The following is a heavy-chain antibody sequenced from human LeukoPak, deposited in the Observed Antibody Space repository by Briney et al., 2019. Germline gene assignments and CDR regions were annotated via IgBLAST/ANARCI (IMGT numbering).Heavy chain of an antibody. CDR2: ISSSSSTI. D-gene: IGHD6-19*01. V-gene: IGHV3-48*01. Sequence: GGSLRLSCAASGFTFSSYSMNWVRQAPGKGLEWVSYISSSSSTIYYADSVKGRFTISRDNAKNSLYLQMNSLRAEDTAVYYCARDQSSGHIAGSNGMDVWGQGTTVTVSS. J-gene: IGHJ6*02. CDR3: ARDQSSGHIAGSNGMDV. CDR1: GFTFSSYS.